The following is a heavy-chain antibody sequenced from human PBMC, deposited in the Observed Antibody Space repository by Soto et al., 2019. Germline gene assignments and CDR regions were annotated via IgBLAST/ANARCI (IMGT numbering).Heavy chain of an antibody. CDR3: ATLDHGDYNYYFDY. D-gene: IGHD4-17*01. CDR2: IKQEGSEK. CDR1: GVTFSSYW. V-gene: IGHV3-7*01. J-gene: IGHJ4*02. Sequence: LRLSCAASGVTFSSYWKSWVRQAPGKGLEWVASIKQEGSEKYYVDSVKGRFTISRDNAKNSLYLQMNSLRAEDTAVYYCATLDHGDYNYYFDYWGQGTLVTVSS.